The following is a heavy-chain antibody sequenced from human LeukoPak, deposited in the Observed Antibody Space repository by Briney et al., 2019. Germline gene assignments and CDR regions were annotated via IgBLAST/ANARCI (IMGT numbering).Heavy chain of an antibody. CDR3: ARVDDYGDYYYGMDV. V-gene: IGHV4-59*01. CDR2: IYYSGST. J-gene: IGHJ6*02. Sequence: SETLSLPCTVSGGPISSYYWSWIRQPPGKGLEWIGYIYYSGSTNYNPSLKSRVTISVDTSKNQFSLKLSSVTAADTAVYYCARVDDYGDYYYGMDVWGQGTTVTVSS. CDR1: GGPISSYY. D-gene: IGHD4-17*01.